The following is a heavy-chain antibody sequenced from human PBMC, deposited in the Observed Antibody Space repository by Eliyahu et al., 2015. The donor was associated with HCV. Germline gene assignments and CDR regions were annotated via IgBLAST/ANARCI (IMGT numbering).Heavy chain of an antibody. V-gene: IGHV4-59*11. Sequence: QVQLQESGPGLVKPSETLSLTCTVSGDSITSHCWGWIRQPPGKGLEWIGHIYHSGSTNYNPSLNSRLSISLGTSKNQFSLKLNSVTAADTAVYYCARGDDYYTDSSGFQNYFDYWGQGTPVTVSS. CDR2: IYHSGST. J-gene: IGHJ4*02. D-gene: IGHD3-22*01. CDR3: ARGDDYYTDSSGFQNYFDY. CDR1: GDSITSHC.